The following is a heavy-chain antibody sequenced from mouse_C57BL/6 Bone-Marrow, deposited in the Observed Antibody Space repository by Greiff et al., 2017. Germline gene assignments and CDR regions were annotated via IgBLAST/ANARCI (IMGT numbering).Heavy chain of an antibody. CDR1: GYTFTSYG. V-gene: IGHV1-81*01. Sequence: VKLMESGAELARPGASVKLSCKASGYTFTSYGISWVKQRTGQGLEWIGEIYPRSGNTYYNEKFKGKATLTADKSSSTAYMELRSLTSEDSAVYFCARGSSGYVYFDYWGQGTTLTVSS. CDR3: ARGSSGYVYFDY. CDR2: IYPRSGNT. J-gene: IGHJ2*01. D-gene: IGHD3-2*02.